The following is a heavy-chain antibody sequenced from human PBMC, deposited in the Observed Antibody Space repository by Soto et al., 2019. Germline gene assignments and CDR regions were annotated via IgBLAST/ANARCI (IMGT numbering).Heavy chain of an antibody. CDR1: GFSLSTSGMR. D-gene: IGHD6-6*01. Sequence: SGPTLVNPTQTLTLTCTFSGFSLSTSGMRVSWIRQPPGKALEWLARIDWDDDKFYSTSLKTRLTISKDTSKNQVVLTMTNMDPVDTATYYCARSHQYSSSSGSYDYWRQGTLLTVSS. J-gene: IGHJ4*02. CDR2: IDWDDDK. V-gene: IGHV2-70*04. CDR3: ARSHQYSSSSGSYDY.